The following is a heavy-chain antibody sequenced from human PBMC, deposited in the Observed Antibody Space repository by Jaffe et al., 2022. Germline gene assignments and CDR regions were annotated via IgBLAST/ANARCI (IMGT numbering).Heavy chain of an antibody. V-gene: IGHV3-23*01. Sequence: EVQLLESGGGLVQPGGSLRLSCAASGFTFSSYAMSWVRQAPGKGLEWVSAISGSGGSTYYADSVKGRFTISRDNSKNTLYLQMNSLRAEDTAVYYCAKEKGFISSSWYGGARGYYFDYWGQGTLVTVSS. D-gene: IGHD6-13*01. CDR2: ISGSGGST. CDR1: GFTFSSYA. J-gene: IGHJ4*02. CDR3: AKEKGFISSSWYGGARGYYFDY.